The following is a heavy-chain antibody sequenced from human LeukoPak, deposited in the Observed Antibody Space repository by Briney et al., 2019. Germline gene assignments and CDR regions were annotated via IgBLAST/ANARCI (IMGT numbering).Heavy chain of an antibody. CDR2: INHSGST. V-gene: IGHV4-34*01. CDR1: GGSFSGYY. D-gene: IGHD6-13*01. Sequence: LETLSLTCAVYGGSFSGYYWSWIRQPPGKGLEWIGEINHSGSTNYNPSLKSRVTISVDTSKNQFSLKLSSVTAADTAVYYCARVADSAGFDYWGQGTLVTVSS. J-gene: IGHJ4*02. CDR3: ARVADSAGFDY.